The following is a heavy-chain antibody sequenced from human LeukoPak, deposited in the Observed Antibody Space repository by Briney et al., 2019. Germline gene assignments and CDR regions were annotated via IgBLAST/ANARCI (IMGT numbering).Heavy chain of an antibody. CDR1: GFTFSNYA. V-gene: IGHV3-9*01. D-gene: IGHD3-9*01. Sequence: QPGGSLRLSCAASGFTFSNYAMNWVRQAPGKGLEWVSGISWNSGSIGYADSVKGRFTISRDNAKNSLYLQMNSLRAEDTALYYCARSILTGYSENYGLDYWGQGTLVTVSS. CDR2: ISWNSGSI. CDR3: ARSILTGYSENYGLDY. J-gene: IGHJ4*02.